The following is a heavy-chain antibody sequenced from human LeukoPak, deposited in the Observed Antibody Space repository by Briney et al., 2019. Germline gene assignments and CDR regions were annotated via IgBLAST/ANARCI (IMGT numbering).Heavy chain of an antibody. J-gene: IGHJ4*02. CDR1: GGSISSSSYY. V-gene: IGHV4-39*01. D-gene: IGHD6-13*01. Sequence: SETLSLPCSVSGGSISSSSYYWRWIRQPPGKGLAWIGSLSYSGSPYYSRSLTIQVSISVDTSKKQYPLKLRSVTAADTPVYDRARQLSISSYADYWGQGTLVTVSS. CDR3: ARQLSISSYADY. CDR2: LSYSGSP.